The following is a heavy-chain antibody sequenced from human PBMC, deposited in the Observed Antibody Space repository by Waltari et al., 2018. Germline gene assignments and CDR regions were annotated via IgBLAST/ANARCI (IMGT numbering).Heavy chain of an antibody. CDR1: GYTFTSYE. V-gene: IGHV1-8*01. Sequence: QVQLVQSGAEVKKPGASVKVSCKDSGYTFTSYEINWVRRATGQGLEWMGWMNPNSGNTGYAQKFQGRVTMTRNTSISTAYMELSSLRSEDTAVYYCARRIAVAGEDYDYWGQGTLVTVSS. CDR2: MNPNSGNT. CDR3: ARRIAVAGEDYDY. D-gene: IGHD6-19*01. J-gene: IGHJ4*02.